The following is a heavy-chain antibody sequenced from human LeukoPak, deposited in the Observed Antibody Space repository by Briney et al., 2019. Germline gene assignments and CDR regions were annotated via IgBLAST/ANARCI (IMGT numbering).Heavy chain of an antibody. CDR1: GFTFSSYA. Sequence: GRSLRLSCAASGFTFSSYAMHWVRQAPGKGLEWVAVISYDGSNKYYADSVKGRFTISRDNSKNTLYLQMNSLRAEDTAVYYCARKAVAGPPGYWGQGTLVTVSS. CDR2: ISYDGSNK. J-gene: IGHJ4*02. V-gene: IGHV3-30-3*01. CDR3: ARKAVAGPPGY. D-gene: IGHD6-19*01.